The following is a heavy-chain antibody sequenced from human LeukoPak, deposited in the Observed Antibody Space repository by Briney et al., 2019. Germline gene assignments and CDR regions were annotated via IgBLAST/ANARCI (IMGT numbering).Heavy chain of an antibody. CDR2: INTNTGNP. J-gene: IGHJ6*03. CDR3: ARRRAGSGSYRGYYYYMDV. D-gene: IGHD3-10*01. V-gene: IGHV7-4-1*02. Sequence: ASVKVSCKASGGTFSSYAISWVRQAPGQGLEWMGWINTNTGNPTYAQGFTGRFVFSLDTSVSTAYLQISSLKAEDTAVYYCARRRAGSGSYRGYYYYMDVWGKGTTVTVSS. CDR1: GGTFSSYA.